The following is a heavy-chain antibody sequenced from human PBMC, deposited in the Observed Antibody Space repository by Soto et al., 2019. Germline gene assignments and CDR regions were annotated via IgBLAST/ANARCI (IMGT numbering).Heavy chain of an antibody. CDR3: ARGHNDSRSSWYYFDD. V-gene: IGHV3-11*05. CDR1: GFTISDYY. J-gene: IGHJ4*02. D-gene: IGHD6-13*01. Sequence: QVQLVESGGGLVKPGGSLRLSCAASGFTISDYYMNWIRQAPGKGLEWVSHISSSSSYTNYADSVKGRFTVARDKAKNSECLQMNSVRGEDTAVYYFARGHNDSRSSWYYFDDWGQGTLVTVSS. CDR2: ISSSSSYT.